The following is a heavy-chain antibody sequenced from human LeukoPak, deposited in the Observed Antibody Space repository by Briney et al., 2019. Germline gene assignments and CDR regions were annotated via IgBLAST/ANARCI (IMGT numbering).Heavy chain of an antibody. CDR3: ARDLGVASSYYAMDV. D-gene: IGHD3-3*01. CDR1: GGSIISYY. CDR2: VDFTGYT. J-gene: IGHJ6*02. Sequence: SETLSLTCTVSGGSIISYYWTWIRQPPGKGLEWIGYVDFTGYTNYNPSLNRRVTMSVDTSKNQFSLKLNSVTAADTAVYYCARDLGVASSYYAMDVWGQGTTVTVSS. V-gene: IGHV4-59*01.